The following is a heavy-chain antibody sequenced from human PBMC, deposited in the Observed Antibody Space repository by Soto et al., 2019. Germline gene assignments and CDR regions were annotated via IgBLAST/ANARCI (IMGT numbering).Heavy chain of an antibody. V-gene: IGHV3-48*02. CDR3: AILQLVREEVFDS. Sequence: DVQLVESGGGLVQPGGSLRLSCAASGFTFKSYSMNWVRQAPGKGLEWVSYISETSHAIYYRDSVKGRFTISRDNAKNSLYVQMNSVRDEGMAVCYCAILQLVREEVFDSWGQGTLVTVSS. J-gene: IGHJ4*02. D-gene: IGHD1-1*01. CDR2: ISETSHAI. CDR1: GFTFKSYS.